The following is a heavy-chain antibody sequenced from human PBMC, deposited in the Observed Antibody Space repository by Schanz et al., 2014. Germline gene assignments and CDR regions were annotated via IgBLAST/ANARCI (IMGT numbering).Heavy chain of an antibody. V-gene: IGHV3-66*01. CDR3: ARGTDTAVEHRPFDS. D-gene: IGHD5-18*01. CDR1: GFTFTNYA. Sequence: EMQLLESGGGLAQPGGSLRLSCAASGFTFTNYAMTWVRQAPGKGLEWVSIIYTDGSTYYADSVRDRFTISRDNSKNMLYLQINNLRAQDTAMYYCARGTDTAVEHRPFDSWGQGTLVTVSS. J-gene: IGHJ4*02. CDR2: IYTDGST.